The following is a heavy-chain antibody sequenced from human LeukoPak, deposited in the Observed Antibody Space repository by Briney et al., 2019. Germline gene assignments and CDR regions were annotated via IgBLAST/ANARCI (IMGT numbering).Heavy chain of an antibody. Sequence: SETPSLTCAVSGDSISSSTYYWGWIRQPPGKGLEWIGSIYHSGSTYYNPSLKSRVTISVDTSKNQFSLNLNSVTAAGTAIYYCARHGYSTTKSFDFWGQGTLVTVSS. V-gene: IGHV4-39*01. J-gene: IGHJ4*02. D-gene: IGHD6-13*01. CDR1: GDSISSSTYY. CDR2: IYHSGST. CDR3: ARHGYSTTKSFDF.